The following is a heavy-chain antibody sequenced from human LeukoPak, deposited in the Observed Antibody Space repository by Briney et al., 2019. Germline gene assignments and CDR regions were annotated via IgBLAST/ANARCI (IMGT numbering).Heavy chain of an antibody. CDR1: GFTFSSYA. D-gene: IGHD3-10*02. CDR3: AELGITMIGGV. V-gene: IGHV3-23*01. Sequence: GGSLRLSCAASGFTFSSYAMSWVRQAPGKGLEWVSGFSVTDKTTYYADSVKGRFTISRDNSKNTLYLQMSSLRAEDTAVYYCAELGITMIGGVWGKGTTVTISS. CDR2: FSVTDKTT. J-gene: IGHJ6*04.